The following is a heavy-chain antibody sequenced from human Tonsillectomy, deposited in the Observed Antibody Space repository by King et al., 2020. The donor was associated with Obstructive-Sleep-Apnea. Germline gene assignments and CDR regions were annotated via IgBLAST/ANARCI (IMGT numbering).Heavy chain of an antibody. CDR1: GGPIRSDGHY. D-gene: IGHD3-10*01. CDR2: IYYTGTT. Sequence: QLQLQESGPGLVRPSQTLSLTCSVSGGPIRSDGHYWSWIRQNPGKGLEWIGSIYYTGTTDYNPSLKGRVSISVDPSTSKFSLRLSAVTAADTAVYYCAREGIRGPYYFGMDVWGQGTTVTVSS. V-gene: IGHV4-31*03. J-gene: IGHJ6*02. CDR3: AREGIRGPYYFGMDV.